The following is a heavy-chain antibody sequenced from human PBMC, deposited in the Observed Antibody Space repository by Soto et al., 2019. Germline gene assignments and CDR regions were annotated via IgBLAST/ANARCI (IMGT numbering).Heavy chain of an antibody. CDR2: INHSGST. V-gene: IGHV4-34*01. CDR1: GRSFSGYY. J-gene: IGHJ4*02. CDR3: ARGHSTQRWLSNYPRFEY. Sequence: PSETLSLTCTVYGRSFSGYYWTWTRQPPGKGPEWIGEINHSGSTNYNPSLKSRVTISVDTSKNQFSLKLSSVTAADTAVYYCARGHSTQRWLSNYPRFEYWGQGTPVTVSS. D-gene: IGHD5-12*01.